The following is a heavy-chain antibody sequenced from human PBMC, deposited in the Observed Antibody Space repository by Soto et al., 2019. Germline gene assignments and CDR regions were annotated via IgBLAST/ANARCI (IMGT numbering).Heavy chain of an antibody. CDR1: GGTFSSYA. D-gene: IGHD2-21*02. CDR2: IIPIFGTA. V-gene: IGHV1-69*12. Sequence: QVQLVQSGAEVKKPGSSVKVSCKASGGTFSSYAISWVRQAPGQGLEWMGGIIPIFGTANYAQKFQGRVTITADESTSTAYRELSSLRSEDTAVYYCARVEGGGDSWYFDLWGRGTLVTVSS. J-gene: IGHJ2*01. CDR3: ARVEGGGDSWYFDL.